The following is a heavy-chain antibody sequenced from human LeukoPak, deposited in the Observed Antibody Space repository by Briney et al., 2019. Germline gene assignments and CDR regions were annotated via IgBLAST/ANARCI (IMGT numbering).Heavy chain of an antibody. V-gene: IGHV4-61*02. CDR2: ISSSGST. CDR3: ARGPYSYDTSGAFDI. Sequence: SETLSLTCTVSGDSISSGNYYWSWIRQPAGKGLEWIGRISSSGSTNYNPSLKSRVTISVDTSKNQFSLKLSSVTAADTAVYFCARGPYSYDTSGAFDIWGQGTMVTVSS. J-gene: IGHJ3*02. CDR1: GDSISSGNYY. D-gene: IGHD3-22*01.